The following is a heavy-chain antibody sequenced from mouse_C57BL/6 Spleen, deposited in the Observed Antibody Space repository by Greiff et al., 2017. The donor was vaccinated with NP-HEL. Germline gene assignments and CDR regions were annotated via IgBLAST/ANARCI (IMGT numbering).Heavy chain of an antibody. V-gene: IGHV14-2*01. CDR2: IDPEDGET. Sequence: EVKLEESGAELVKPGASVKLSCTASGFNIKDYYMHWVKQRTEQGLEWIGRIDPEDGETKYAPKFQGKATITADTSSNTAYLQLSSLTSEDTAVYYCARGYGSSPAWFAYWGQGTLVTVSA. J-gene: IGHJ3*01. CDR1: GFNIKDYY. CDR3: ARGYGSSPAWFAY. D-gene: IGHD1-1*01.